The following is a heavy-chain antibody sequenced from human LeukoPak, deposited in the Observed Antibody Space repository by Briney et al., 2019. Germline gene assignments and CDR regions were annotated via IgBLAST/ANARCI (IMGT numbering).Heavy chain of an antibody. CDR3: ARLVGGDGPDY. V-gene: IGHV3-73*01. J-gene: IGHJ4*02. Sequence: GGSLKLSCVASGFTFSGSAMHWVRQASGKGLEWVGRIRSKTNNNATTYAASVKGRFTISRDDSKNTTYLQMNSLKTEDTALYYCARLVGGDGPDYWGQGTLVTVSS. CDR2: IRSKTNNNAT. D-gene: IGHD2-21*02. CDR1: GFTFSGSA.